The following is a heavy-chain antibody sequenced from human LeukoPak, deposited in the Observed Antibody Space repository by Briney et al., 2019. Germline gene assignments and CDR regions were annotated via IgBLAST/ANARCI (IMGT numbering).Heavy chain of an antibody. Sequence: ASVKVSCKASGYNFNTYGISWVRQAPGQGLEWMGWISSSTGNTKYAQKLHDRVTMTTDTSTSTAYLYLRNLRSDDTAVYYCVRLPLGYCSSTSCLDWGQGTLVTVSS. CDR1: GYNFNTYG. D-gene: IGHD2-2*01. CDR3: VRLPLGYCSSTSCLD. J-gene: IGHJ4*02. V-gene: IGHV1-18*01. CDR2: ISSSTGNT.